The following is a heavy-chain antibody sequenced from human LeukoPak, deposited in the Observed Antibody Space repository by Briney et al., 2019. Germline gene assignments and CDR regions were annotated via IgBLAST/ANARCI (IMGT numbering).Heavy chain of an antibody. Sequence: GDSLKISCKSSGYSFTSYWIAWVRQMPGTCLEWMGIIYPGESDTRYRPSFQGQVTISVDKSISPPYLQWSGLKAPDTAMYCDRRRTRYCSSNSCWFDAFDIWSQGTMVTVSS. J-gene: IGHJ3*02. CDR1: GYSFTSYW. D-gene: IGHD2-2*01. V-gene: IGHV5-51*01. CDR3: RRRTRYCSSNSCWFDAFDI. CDR2: IYPGESDT.